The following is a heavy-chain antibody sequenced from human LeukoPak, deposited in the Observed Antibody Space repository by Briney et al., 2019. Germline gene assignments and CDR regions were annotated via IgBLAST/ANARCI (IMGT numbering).Heavy chain of an antibody. J-gene: IGHJ6*02. D-gene: IGHD3-22*01. CDR1: GFTFSSYG. V-gene: IGHV3-21*01. Sequence: PGGSLRLSCAASGFTFSSYGMNWVRQAPGKGLEWVSSIGRTPTYTYYADSVRARFTISRDNAKDSLYLQMNSLRAEDTAVYYCARLTAYDHDYSGRYGLDVWGQGTTVTVSS. CDR2: IGRTPTYT. CDR3: ARLTAYDHDYSGRYGLDV.